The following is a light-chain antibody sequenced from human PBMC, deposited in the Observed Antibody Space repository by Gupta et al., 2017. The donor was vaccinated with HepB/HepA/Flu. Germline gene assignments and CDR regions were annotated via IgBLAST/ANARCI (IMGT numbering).Light chain of an antibody. Sequence: QSVLTQPPSASGTPGQRVTISCSGSSSNIGSNYVYWYQQLPGTAPKLLIYRNNQRPSGVPDRFSGSKSGTSASLAIRGLRSEDGADYYCAAGDDSLSGYVFGTGTKVTVL. CDR3: AAGDDSLSGYV. J-gene: IGLJ1*01. CDR2: RNN. V-gene: IGLV1-47*01. CDR1: SSNIGSNY.